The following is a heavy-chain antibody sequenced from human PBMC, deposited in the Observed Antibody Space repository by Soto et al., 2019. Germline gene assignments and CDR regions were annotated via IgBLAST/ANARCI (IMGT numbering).Heavy chain of an antibody. J-gene: IGHJ4*02. Sequence: QVQLVQSGAEVKKPGASVKISCKASGDTFTSYYMHWVRQAPGQGLEWMGIINPSGGTSYAQKLQGRVTTTRNTSTSTVYMELSSLRSEDKAVYYCARVYCSGGSCYGIDYWGQGTLVTVSS. CDR2: INPSGGT. CDR3: ARVYCSGGSCYGIDY. V-gene: IGHV1-46*04. D-gene: IGHD2-15*01. CDR1: GDTFTSYY.